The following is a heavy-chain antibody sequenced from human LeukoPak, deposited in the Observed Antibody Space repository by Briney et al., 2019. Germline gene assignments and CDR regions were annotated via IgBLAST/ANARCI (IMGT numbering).Heavy chain of an antibody. CDR3: ASSTGTTEGSAFDI. D-gene: IGHD1-7*01. V-gene: IGHV6-1*01. Sequence: SQTLSLTCAISGDSVSSNSAAWNWIRQSPSRGLEWLGRTYYRSKWYNDYAVSVKSRITINPDTSKNQFSLQLNSVTPEDTAVYYCASSTGTTEGSAFDIWGQGTMVTVSS. CDR1: GDSVSSNSAA. J-gene: IGHJ3*02. CDR2: TYYRSKWYN.